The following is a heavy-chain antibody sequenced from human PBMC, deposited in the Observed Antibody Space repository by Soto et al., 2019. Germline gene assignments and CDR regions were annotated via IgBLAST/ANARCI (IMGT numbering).Heavy chain of an antibody. V-gene: IGHV3-21*01. J-gene: IGHJ6*03. CDR3: GRGPNSFSSSWAYYYYYYVDV. D-gene: IGHD6-13*01. Sequence: PGGSLRLSCAASGFTFSSYSMNWVRQAPGKGLEWVSSISSSSSYIYYADSVKGRFTISRDNAKNSLYLQMNSLRAEDTAVYYCGRGPNSFSSSWAYYYYYYVDVWGKVTTVTFSS. CDR1: GFTFSSYS. CDR2: ISSSSSYI.